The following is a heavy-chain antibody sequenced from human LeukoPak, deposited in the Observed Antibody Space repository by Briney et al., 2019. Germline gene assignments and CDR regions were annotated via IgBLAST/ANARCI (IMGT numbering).Heavy chain of an antibody. Sequence: GESLKISCKGSGYRFTSYWIGWVRQMPGKGLEWMGIIYPGDSDTRYSPSFQGQVTISADKSISTAYLQWSSLKASDTAMYYCARQPLSGSGVGAFDIWGQGTMVTVSS. CDR3: ARQPLSGSGVGAFDI. CDR1: GYRFTSYW. V-gene: IGHV5-51*01. CDR2: IYPGDSDT. J-gene: IGHJ3*02. D-gene: IGHD1-26*01.